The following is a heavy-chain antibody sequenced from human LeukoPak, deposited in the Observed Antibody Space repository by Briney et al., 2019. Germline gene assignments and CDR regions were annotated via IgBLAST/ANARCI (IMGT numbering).Heavy chain of an antibody. J-gene: IGHJ5*02. CDR1: GGSISSGGYY. V-gene: IGHV4-31*03. CDR3: ASTNLLFGEEGYNWFDP. Sequence: SETLSLTCTVSGGSISSGGYYWSWIRQHPGTGLEWIGYIYYSGSTYYNPSLKSRVTISVDTSKNQFSLKLSSVTAADTAVYYCASTNLLFGEEGYNWFDPWGQGTLVTVSS. CDR2: IYYSGST. D-gene: IGHD3-10*01.